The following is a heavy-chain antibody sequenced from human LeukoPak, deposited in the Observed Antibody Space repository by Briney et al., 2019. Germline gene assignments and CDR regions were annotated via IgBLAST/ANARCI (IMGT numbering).Heavy chain of an antibody. J-gene: IGHJ4*02. Sequence: GGSLRLSCAASGFNFSTYWMTWVRQVPGKGLEWVASMKPDGSESWYVDSVKGRFTISRDNSKNSLYLQLTSLRAEDTALYYCARDRGRNSFDYWGQGTLVSVSS. CDR2: MKPDGSES. CDR1: GFNFSTYW. V-gene: IGHV3-7*01. D-gene: IGHD1-14*01. CDR3: ARDRGRNSFDY.